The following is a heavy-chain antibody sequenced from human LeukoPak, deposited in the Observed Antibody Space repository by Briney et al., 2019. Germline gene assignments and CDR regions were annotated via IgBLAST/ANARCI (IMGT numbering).Heavy chain of an antibody. D-gene: IGHD3-9*01. Sequence: SETLSLTCTVSGGSISSHYWSWIRQPPGKGLEWIGYIYYSGSTDYNPSLKSRVTISVDTSKNQFSLKLSSVTAADTAVYHCARAVGGSYYDILTGYYYYYYMDVWGKGTTVTVSS. CDR3: ARAVGGSYYDILTGYYYYYYMDV. V-gene: IGHV4-59*11. J-gene: IGHJ6*03. CDR1: GGSISSHY. CDR2: IYYSGST.